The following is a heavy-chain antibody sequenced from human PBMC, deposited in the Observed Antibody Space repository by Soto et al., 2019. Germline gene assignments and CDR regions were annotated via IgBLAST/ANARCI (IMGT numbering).Heavy chain of an antibody. J-gene: IGHJ6*03. CDR3: ARSDYYYYMDV. V-gene: IGHV3-30*03. Sequence: GGSLRLSCEASGFTFSSYGMHWVRQAPGKGLEWVAVISYDGNNKYYADSVKGRFTISRDNAKNTMYLQMNSLRAEDTAVYYCARSDYYYYMDVWGKGTTVTVSS. CDR1: GFTFSSYG. CDR2: ISYDGNNK.